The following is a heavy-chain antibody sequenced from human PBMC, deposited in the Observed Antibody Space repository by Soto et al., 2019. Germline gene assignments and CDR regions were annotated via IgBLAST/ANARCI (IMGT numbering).Heavy chain of an antibody. D-gene: IGHD2-2*01. CDR1: GASISSSSNF. CDR3: VRKVVGSATNSFDY. Sequence: SETLSLTCTVSGASISSSSNFWGCIRQPPGKGLEWIGSIFYRGSTYHNPSLKSRVTISVDTSKNQFSLNLRSVTAADTAIYYCVRKVVGSATNSFDYWGQGVLVTVSS. CDR2: IFYRGST. J-gene: IGHJ4*02. V-gene: IGHV4-39*01.